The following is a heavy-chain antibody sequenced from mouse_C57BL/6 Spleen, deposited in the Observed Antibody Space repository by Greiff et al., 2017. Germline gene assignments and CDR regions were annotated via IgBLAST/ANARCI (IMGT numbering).Heavy chain of an antibody. D-gene: IGHD2-4*01. CDR2: IYPGDGDT. CDR1: GYAFSSYW. J-gene: IGHJ3*01. CDR3: ARDDDYGWFAY. V-gene: IGHV1-80*01. Sequence: QVQLKESGAELVKPGASVKISCKASGYAFSSYWMNWVKQRPGKGLEWIGQIYPGDGDTNYNGKFKGKATLTADKSSSTAYMQLSSLTSEDSAVYFCARDDDYGWFAYWGQGTLVTVSA.